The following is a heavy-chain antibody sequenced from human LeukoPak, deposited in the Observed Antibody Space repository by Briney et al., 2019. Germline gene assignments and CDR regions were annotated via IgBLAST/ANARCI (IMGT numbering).Heavy chain of an antibody. J-gene: IGHJ4*02. CDR3: ARDDCGDTCYPGGY. D-gene: IGHD2-21*01. CDR1: GYTFTKYV. V-gene: IGHV1-3*01. Sequence: GASVKVSGKASGYTFTKYVVHWVRQAPGQRPEWMGWINAGNGHTQYSPNFQGRVTITRDTSASTAYMELSSLTSEDTALYYCARDDCGDTCYPGGYWGQGTLVTVSS. CDR2: INAGNGHT.